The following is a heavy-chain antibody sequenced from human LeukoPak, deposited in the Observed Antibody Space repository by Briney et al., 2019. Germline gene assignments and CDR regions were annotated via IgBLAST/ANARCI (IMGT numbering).Heavy chain of an antibody. CDR2: IIPILGIA. CDR3: ARDYGDSSYYFDY. CDR1: GGTFSSYA. V-gene: IGHV1-69*04. J-gene: IGHJ4*02. D-gene: IGHD4-17*01. Sequence: GASVKVSCKASGGTFSSYAISWVRQAPGQGLEWMGRIIPILGIANYAQKFQGRVTITADKSTSTAYTELSSLRSEDTAVYYCARDYGDSSYYFDYWGQGTLVTVSS.